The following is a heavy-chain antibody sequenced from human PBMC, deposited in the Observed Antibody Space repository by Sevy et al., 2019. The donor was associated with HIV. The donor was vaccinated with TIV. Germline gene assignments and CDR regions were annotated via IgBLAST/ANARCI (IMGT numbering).Heavy chain of an antibody. CDR1: GFTFDDYT. CDR3: AKLWGSSSGPDY. Sequence: GGSLRLSCAASGFTFDDYTMHWVRQAPGKGLEWVSLISWDGGSTYYAHSVKGRFTISRDNSKNSLYLQMNSLRTEDTALYYCAKLWGSSSGPDYWGQGTLVTVSS. J-gene: IGHJ4*02. D-gene: IGHD6-6*01. CDR2: ISWDGGST. V-gene: IGHV3-43*01.